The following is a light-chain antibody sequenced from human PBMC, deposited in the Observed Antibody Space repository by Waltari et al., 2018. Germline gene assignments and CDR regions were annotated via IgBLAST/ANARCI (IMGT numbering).Light chain of an antibody. CDR3: QQYDSYWT. J-gene: IGKJ1*01. CDR1: QSVNSW. V-gene: IGKV1-5*03. Sequence: DIQMTQSPSTLSASVGDRVTITCRASQSVNSWVAWYQQQPRKAPKLLIFKASKLESGVPSRFSGSGSGTEFTLTISSLQPDDFATYHCQQYDSYWTFGQGTKVEIK. CDR2: KAS.